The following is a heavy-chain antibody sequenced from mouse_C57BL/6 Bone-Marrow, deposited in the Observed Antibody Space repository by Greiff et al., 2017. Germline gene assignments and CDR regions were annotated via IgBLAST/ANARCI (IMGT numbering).Heavy chain of an antibody. CDR1: GYTFTDYY. V-gene: IGHV1-76*01. Sequence: QVQLQQSGAELVRPGASVKLSCKASGYTFTDYYINWVKQRPGQGLEWIARIYPGSGNPYYNEKFKGKATLTAEKSSSTAYMQLSSLSSEDSAVYFCARRSYFDVWGKGTTVTVSS. J-gene: IGHJ1*03. CDR2: IYPGSGNP. CDR3: ARRSYFDV.